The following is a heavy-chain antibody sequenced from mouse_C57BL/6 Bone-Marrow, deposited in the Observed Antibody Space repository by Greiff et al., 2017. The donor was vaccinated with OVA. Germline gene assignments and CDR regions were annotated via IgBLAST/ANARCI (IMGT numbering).Heavy chain of an antibody. CDR1: GYTFTSYW. CDR3: VYGYDGAWFAY. J-gene: IGHJ3*01. D-gene: IGHD2-2*01. Sequence: QVQLQQSGAELVRPGSSVKLSCKASGYTFTSYWMDWVKQRPGQGLEWIGNIYPSDSETHYNQKFKDKATLTVDKSSSTAYMQLSSLTSEDSAVYYCVYGYDGAWFAYWGQGTLVTVSA. V-gene: IGHV1-61*01. CDR2: IYPSDSET.